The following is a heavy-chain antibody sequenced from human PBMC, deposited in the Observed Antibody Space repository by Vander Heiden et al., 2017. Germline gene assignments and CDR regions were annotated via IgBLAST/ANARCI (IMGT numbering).Heavy chain of an antibody. CDR2: MNPNSGNT. CDR3: ARGRVWELHY. CDR1: GFTFTRYD. Sequence: QVQLVQSGAEVKKPGASVKVSCKASGFTFTRYDINGGRQATGQGMEWMGWMNPNSGNTCDAQKFQGRVTMTRKTSISTAYMELSSLRSEDTAVYYCARGRVWELHYWGQGTLVTVSS. V-gene: IGHV1-8*01. D-gene: IGHD1-26*01. J-gene: IGHJ4*02.